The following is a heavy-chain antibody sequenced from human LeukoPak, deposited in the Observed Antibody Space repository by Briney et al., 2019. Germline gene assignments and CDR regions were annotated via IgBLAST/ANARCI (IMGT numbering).Heavy chain of an antibody. CDR3: AGSGGDSMVRGCIIRGFDP. CDR2: IYYSGST. CDR1: GCTISSYY. Sequence: SETLTLTCTVSGCTISSYYWSWIRQPPGKGLEWIGYIYYSGSTNYNPYLKRRVTTSVDTSKNQFSLKLISVTATDTAAYYCAGSGGDSMVRGCIIRGFDPWAQRPLVSVLS. D-gene: IGHD3-10*01. J-gene: IGHJ5*02. V-gene: IGHV4-59*01.